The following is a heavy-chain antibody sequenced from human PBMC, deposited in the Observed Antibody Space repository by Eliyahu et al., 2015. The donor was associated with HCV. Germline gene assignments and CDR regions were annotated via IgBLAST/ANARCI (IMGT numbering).Heavy chain of an antibody. D-gene: IGHD3-22*01. CDR3: ARAPITMIAGGWFDP. CDR1: GGTFSSYA. CDR2: IIPIFGTA. V-gene: IGHV1-69*06. J-gene: IGHJ5*02. Sequence: QVQLVQSGAEVKXPGSSVKVSCKXSGGTFSSYAISWVXQAXGQGLEWMGGIIPIFGTANYAQKFQGRVTITADKPTSTAYMELSSLRSEDTAVYYCARAPITMIAGGWFDPWGQGTLVTVSS.